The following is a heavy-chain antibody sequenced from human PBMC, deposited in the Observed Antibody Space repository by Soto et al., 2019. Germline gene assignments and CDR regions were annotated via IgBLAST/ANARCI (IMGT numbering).Heavy chain of an antibody. CDR1: GYSFTSYW. CDR3: ARRGYGDYRYYFDY. V-gene: IGHV5-51*01. J-gene: IGHJ4*02. Sequence: PGESLKISCKGPGYSFTSYWIAWVRQMPGKGLEWMGIIYPGDSDTRYSPSFQGQVTVSADKSISTAYLQWSSLKASDIAMYYCARRGYGDYRYYFDYWGQGTLVTVSS. CDR2: IYPGDSDT. D-gene: IGHD4-17*01.